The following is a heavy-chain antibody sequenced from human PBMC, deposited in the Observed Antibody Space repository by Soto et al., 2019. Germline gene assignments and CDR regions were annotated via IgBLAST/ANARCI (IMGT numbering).Heavy chain of an antibody. Sequence: GVSVEACWEECGYRLTSYDRKCVRQEKGQGLEWMGWINPNSGNTGYAQKFQGRVTMTRNTSISTAYMELSSLRSEDTAVYYCARGSLQSGTVTTKRARYYYYYMDVWGKGTTVTVSS. J-gene: IGHJ6*03. CDR1: GYRLTSYD. D-gene: IGHD4-4*01. CDR2: INPNSGNT. CDR3: ARGSLQSGTVTTKRARYYYYYMDV. V-gene: IGHV1-8*01.